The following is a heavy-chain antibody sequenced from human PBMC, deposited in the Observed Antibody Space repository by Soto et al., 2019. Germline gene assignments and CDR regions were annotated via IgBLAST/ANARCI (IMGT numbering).Heavy chain of an antibody. CDR1: RFTFSSFG. CDR2: ASYDGSYK. CDR3: AKERSVVATTPDFDY. Sequence: QVQLVESGGGVVQPGRSLRLSCAAGRFTFSSFGMHWVRQAPGKGLEWVAVASYDGSYKYYADSVKGRFTISRDNSKNTLYLQMNSLRAEDTSVYYCAKERSVVATTPDFDYWGQGTLVTVSS. J-gene: IGHJ4*02. V-gene: IGHV3-30*18. D-gene: IGHD5-12*01.